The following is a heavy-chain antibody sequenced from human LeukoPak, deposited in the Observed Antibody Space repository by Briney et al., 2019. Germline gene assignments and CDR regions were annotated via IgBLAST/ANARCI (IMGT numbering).Heavy chain of an antibody. CDR2: ISSSGTTV. V-gene: IGHV3-48*03. J-gene: IGHJ4*02. Sequence: GGSLRLSCAASGFTFSSYEMNWVRQAPGKGLDWVSYISSSGTTVYYADSVEGRFTTSRDNAKNSLYLHMHSLRADDTAVYYCARSTKGDSDHWGQGTLVTVSS. CDR1: GFTFSSYE. D-gene: IGHD3-10*01. CDR3: ARSTKGDSDH.